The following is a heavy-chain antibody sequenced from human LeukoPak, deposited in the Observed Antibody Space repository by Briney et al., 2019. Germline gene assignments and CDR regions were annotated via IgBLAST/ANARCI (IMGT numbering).Heavy chain of an antibody. V-gene: IGHV5-51*01. CDR3: ARSYYDGSGYHDWYFDL. Sequence: GESLKISCKGSGYSFTSFWIGWVRQMPGKGLEWMGIVYPGDSNTRYSPSFQGQVTISADKSISTAYLQWSSLKASDTAVYYCARSYYDGSGYHDWYFDLWGRGTLVTVSS. J-gene: IGHJ2*01. D-gene: IGHD3-22*01. CDR2: VYPGDSNT. CDR1: GYSFTSFW.